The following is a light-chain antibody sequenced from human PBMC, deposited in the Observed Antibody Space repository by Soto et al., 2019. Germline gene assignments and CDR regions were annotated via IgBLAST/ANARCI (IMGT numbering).Light chain of an antibody. CDR2: EVN. V-gene: IGLV2-8*01. Sequence: ALTQPPSASGSPGQSVAISCTGTSSDVGGYNYVSWYQQHPGEAPKLMIYEVNKRPSGVPDRFSGSKSGNTASLTVSGLQAEDEADYYCSSYAGSSNVFGTGTKVTVL. CDR1: SSDVGGYNY. CDR3: SSYAGSSNV. J-gene: IGLJ1*01.